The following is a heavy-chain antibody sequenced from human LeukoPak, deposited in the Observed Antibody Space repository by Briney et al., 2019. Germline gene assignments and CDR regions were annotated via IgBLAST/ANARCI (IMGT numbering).Heavy chain of an antibody. CDR3: ARVWIAVAGTFDY. CDR2: INHSGST. D-gene: IGHD6-19*01. J-gene: IGHJ4*02. Sequence: PSETLSLTCTVSGGSISSYYWSWIRQPPGKGLEWIGEINHSGSTNYNPSLKSRVTISVDTSKNQFSLKLSSVTAADTAVYYCARVWIAVAGTFDYWGQGTLVTVSS. V-gene: IGHV4-34*01. CDR1: GGSISSYY.